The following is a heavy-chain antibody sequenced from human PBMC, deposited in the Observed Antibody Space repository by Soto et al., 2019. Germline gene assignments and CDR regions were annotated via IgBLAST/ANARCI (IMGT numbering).Heavy chain of an antibody. Sequence: GGSLRLSCAASGFTFSSYAMSWVRQAPGKGLEWVSAISGSGGSTYYADSVKGRFTISRDNSKNTLYLQMNSLRAEDTAVYYCAISGYSSSWEKKYFHHWGQGTLVTVSS. CDR2: ISGSGGST. J-gene: IGHJ1*01. CDR1: GFTFSSYA. CDR3: AISGYSSSWEKKYFHH. V-gene: IGHV3-23*01. D-gene: IGHD6-13*01.